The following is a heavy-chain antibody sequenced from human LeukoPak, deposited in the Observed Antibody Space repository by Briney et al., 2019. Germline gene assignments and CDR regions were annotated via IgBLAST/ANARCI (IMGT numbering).Heavy chain of an antibody. V-gene: IGHV5-51*01. CDR3: ASSPLVDYDSSGYYYPFDY. CDR2: IYPGDPDT. Sequence: GESLKISCKGSGYSFTSYWIGWVRQMPGKGLEWMGIIYPGDPDTRYSPSFQGQVTISADKSISTAYLQWSSLKASDTAMYYCASSPLVDYDSSGYYYPFDYWGQGTLVTVSS. J-gene: IGHJ4*02. D-gene: IGHD3-22*01. CDR1: GYSFTSYW.